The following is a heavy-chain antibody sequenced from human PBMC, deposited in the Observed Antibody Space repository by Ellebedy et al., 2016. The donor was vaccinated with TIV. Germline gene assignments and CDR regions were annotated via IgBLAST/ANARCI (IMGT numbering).Heavy chain of an antibody. CDR1: GFTFRDYY. Sequence: GESLKIPCAGSGFTFRDYYVNWIRQAPGKGLEWLSYISSSGHTIHYADSVKGRFTISRDNANNLLYLQMNSLRADDTAVYYCARRRSYLDLWGQGALVTVSS. CDR2: ISSSGHTI. CDR3: ARRRSYLDL. J-gene: IGHJ4*02. V-gene: IGHV3-11*01.